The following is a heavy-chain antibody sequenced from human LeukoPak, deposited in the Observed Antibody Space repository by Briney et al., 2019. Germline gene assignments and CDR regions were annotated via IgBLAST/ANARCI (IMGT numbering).Heavy chain of an antibody. V-gene: IGHV3-66*01. CDR3: AMTPGATRCYYYYGMDV. D-gene: IGHD1-26*01. J-gene: IGHJ6*02. CDR2: IYSGGST. CDR1: GFTVSSNY. Sequence: GGSLRLSCAASGFTVSSNYMSWVRQAPGKGLEWVSVIYSGGSTYYADSVKGRFTISRDNSKNTLYLQMNSLRAEDTAVYYCAMTPGATRCYYYYGMDVWGQGTTVTVSS.